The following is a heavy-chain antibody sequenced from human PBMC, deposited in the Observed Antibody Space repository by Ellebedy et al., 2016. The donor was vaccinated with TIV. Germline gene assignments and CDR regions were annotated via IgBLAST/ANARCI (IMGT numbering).Heavy chain of an antibody. CDR3: ARDKTTTVTNDPIGY. CDR1: GFNFNSYW. J-gene: IGHJ4*02. CDR2: IKEDGSTK. D-gene: IGHD4-17*01. V-gene: IGHV3-7*01. Sequence: GGSLRLSCAASGFNFNSYWMHWVRQAPGKGLEWVANIKEDGSTKYYVGSVRGRFTISRDNATNSLSLQMNSLRAEDTAVYYCARDKTTTVTNDPIGYWGQGTLVTVSS.